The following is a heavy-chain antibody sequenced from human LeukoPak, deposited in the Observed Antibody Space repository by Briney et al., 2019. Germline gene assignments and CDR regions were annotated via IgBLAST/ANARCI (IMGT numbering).Heavy chain of an antibody. V-gene: IGHV3-64*02. CDR3: ARDPTNTIQYCSSTSCYEDY. Sequence: GGSLRLSCAASGFTFSNYVVHWFRQAPGKGLEYVSAINNNGDNTYYTDSVKGRFTISRDNSKNTLYLQMGSLRAEDMAVYYCARDPTNTIQYCSSTSCYEDYWGQGTLVTVSS. CDR1: GFTFSNYV. D-gene: IGHD2-2*01. CDR2: INNNGDNT. J-gene: IGHJ4*02.